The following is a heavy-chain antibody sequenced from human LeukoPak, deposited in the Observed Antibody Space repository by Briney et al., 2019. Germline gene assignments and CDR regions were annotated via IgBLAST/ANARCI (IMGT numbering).Heavy chain of an antibody. Sequence: LSETLSLTCTVTGDSISSSGNLWAWIRQPPGTGLEWIGNIYYSEITYSNPSLKSRLTMSVDTSKNQFSLKLSSVTAADTAVYYCARDSKEVLRYFDWLLGVDYYYYMDVWGKGTTVTISS. J-gene: IGHJ6*03. CDR2: IYYSEIT. V-gene: IGHV4-39*07. D-gene: IGHD3-9*01. CDR1: GDSISSSGNL. CDR3: ARDSKEVLRYFDWLLGVDYYYYMDV.